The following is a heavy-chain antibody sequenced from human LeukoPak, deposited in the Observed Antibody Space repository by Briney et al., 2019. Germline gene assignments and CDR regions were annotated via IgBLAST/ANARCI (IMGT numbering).Heavy chain of an antibody. CDR3: VKVGLNADIILNS. CDR2: IFGSGDNT. J-gene: IGHJ4*02. V-gene: IGHV3-23*01. CDR1: GFTFSSYV. Sequence: GGSLRLSCAASGFTFSSYVMTWVRQAPGKGLEWVSAIFGSGDNTYYPDSVKGRFTISRDNSKNTLYLQMNGLRVEDTAVYYCVKVGLNADIILNSWGQGTLVTVSS. D-gene: IGHD4-23*01.